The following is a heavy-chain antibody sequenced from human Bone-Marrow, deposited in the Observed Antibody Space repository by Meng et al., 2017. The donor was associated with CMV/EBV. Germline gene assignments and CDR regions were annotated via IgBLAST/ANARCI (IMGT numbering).Heavy chain of an antibody. CDR2: ISAGGTTT. J-gene: IGHJ4*02. D-gene: IGHD4/OR15-4a*01. CDR1: GFSFSSDD. Sequence: AAAGFSFSSDDMTWVRQVPGKGLECVSGISAGGTTTYYADSVKGRFTISRDNSKNTLFLQMNSLRADDTAMYYCAKELDSGGYSFDCWGQGTLVTVSS. CDR3: AKELDSGGYSFDC. V-gene: IGHV3-23*01.